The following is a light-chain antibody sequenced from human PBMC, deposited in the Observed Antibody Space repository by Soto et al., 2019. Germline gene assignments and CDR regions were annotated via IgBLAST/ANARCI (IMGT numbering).Light chain of an antibody. J-gene: IGLJ1*01. CDR3: KSYAGSNTYV. CDR2: EVV. CDR1: KNDIGVYDF. Sequence: QSVLTQPPSASGSPGQSVNISCTRTKNDIGVYDFVSWYQHHPGKAPRLIIYEVVQRPSGVPDRFSGSKSGNTASLTVSGLQAADEADYFCKSYAGSNTYVFGSGTKLTVL. V-gene: IGLV2-8*01.